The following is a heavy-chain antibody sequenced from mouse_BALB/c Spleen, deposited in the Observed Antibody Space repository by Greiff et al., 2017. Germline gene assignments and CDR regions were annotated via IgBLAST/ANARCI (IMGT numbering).Heavy chain of an antibody. CDR2: ISDGGSYT. CDR1: GFTFSDYY. Sequence: DVQLVESGGGLVKPGGSLKLSCAASGFTFSDYYMYWVRQTPEKRLEWVATISDGGSYTYYPDSVKGRFTISRDNAKNNLYLQMSSLKSEDTAMYYCARNYDYDYWGQGTTLTVSS. J-gene: IGHJ2*01. D-gene: IGHD2-4*01. CDR3: ARNYDYDY. V-gene: IGHV5-4*02.